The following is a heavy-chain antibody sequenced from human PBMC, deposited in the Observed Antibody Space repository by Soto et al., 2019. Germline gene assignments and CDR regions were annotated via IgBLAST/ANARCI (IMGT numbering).Heavy chain of an antibody. Sequence: GGSLRLSCAASGFTFSSYAMSWVRQAPGKGLEWVSAISGSGGSTYYADSVKGRFTISRDNSKNTLYLQMNSLRAEDTAVYYCARFSRPGAKYYYYMDVWGKGTTVTVSS. D-gene: IGHD3-3*01. CDR3: ARFSRPGAKYYYYMDV. J-gene: IGHJ6*03. V-gene: IGHV3-23*01. CDR1: GFTFSSYA. CDR2: ISGSGGST.